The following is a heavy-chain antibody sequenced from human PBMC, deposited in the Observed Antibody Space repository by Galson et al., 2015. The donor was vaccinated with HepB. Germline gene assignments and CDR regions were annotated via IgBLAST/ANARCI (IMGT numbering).Heavy chain of an antibody. D-gene: IGHD2-2*01. CDR1: GFPFSSYW. CDR2: IDQDGSVK. J-gene: IGHJ4*02. V-gene: IGHV3-7*03. Sequence: SLRLSCAASGFPFSSYWMTWVRQAPGKGLEWVANIDQDGSVKKYVDSVKGRFTISRDNAKNSLYLQMSSLRAEDTAVYYCARTSGITCYDFWGQGTLVTVSS. CDR3: ARTSGITCYDF.